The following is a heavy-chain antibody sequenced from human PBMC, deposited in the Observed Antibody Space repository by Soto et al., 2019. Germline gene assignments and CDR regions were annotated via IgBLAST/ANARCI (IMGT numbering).Heavy chain of an antibody. CDR2: INAGNGNT. V-gene: IGHV1-3*01. J-gene: IGHJ4*02. CDR3: ARGSSGAYYFDY. Sequence: ASVKVSCKASGYTFTSYAMHWVRQAPGQRLEWMGWINAGNGNTKYSQKFQGRVTITRDTSASTAYMELSSLRSEDTAVYYCARGSSGAYYFDYWGQGTLVTVSS. D-gene: IGHD6-6*01. CDR1: GYTFTSYA.